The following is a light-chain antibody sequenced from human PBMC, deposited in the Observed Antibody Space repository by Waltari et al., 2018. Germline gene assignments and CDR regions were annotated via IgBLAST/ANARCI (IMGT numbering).Light chain of an antibody. CDR3: QSYDTTLSVV. Sequence: QSVLTQPPSVSGAPGQRVSISCTGSTSNIGAGYDVHWYQQGPGKAPKHIIYGTNTRPLGVPDRFFGSQYGTSASLAIIGLQAEDEGDYYCQSYDTTLSVVFGGGTKLTVL. CDR1: TSNIGAGYD. CDR2: GTN. J-gene: IGLJ2*01. V-gene: IGLV1-40*01.